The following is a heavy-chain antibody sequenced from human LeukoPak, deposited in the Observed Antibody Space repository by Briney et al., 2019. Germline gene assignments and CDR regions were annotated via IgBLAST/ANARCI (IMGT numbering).Heavy chain of an antibody. Sequence: SETLSLTCTVSGGSISSSSYYWGWIRQPPGKGLEWIGSIYYSGSTYYNPSLKSRVTISVDTSRNQFSLKLSSVTAADTAVYYCAVTIAAPTLYFDYWAREPWSPSPQ. CDR3: AVTIAAPTLYFDY. CDR2: IYYSGST. D-gene: IGHD6-6*01. J-gene: IGHJ4*02. V-gene: IGHV4-39*01. CDR1: GGSISSSSYY.